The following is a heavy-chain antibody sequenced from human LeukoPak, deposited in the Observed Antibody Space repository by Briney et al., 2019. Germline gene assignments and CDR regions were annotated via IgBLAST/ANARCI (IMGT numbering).Heavy chain of an antibody. J-gene: IGHJ4*02. CDR1: GFTLSKYW. Sequence: PGGSLRLSCAASGFTLSKYWMHWVRQAPGKGLAWVSRISSDGTTTAYADSVKGRFTISRDGAKNMLYLQMNSLRVEDTAMYYCASPGDNYAILGLDYWGQGTLVTVSS. CDR3: ASPGDNYAILGLDY. V-gene: IGHV3-74*01. CDR2: ISSDGTTT. D-gene: IGHD3-9*01.